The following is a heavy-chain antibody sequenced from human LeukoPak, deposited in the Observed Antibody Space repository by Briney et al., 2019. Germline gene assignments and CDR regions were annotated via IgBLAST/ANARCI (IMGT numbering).Heavy chain of an antibody. CDR3: ANGYSSSWYPSYYYYYMDV. J-gene: IGHJ6*03. D-gene: IGHD6-13*01. V-gene: IGHV3-48*01. CDR1: GGSISSSN. Sequence: ETLSLTCAVSGGSISSSNWWSWVRQAPGKGLEWVSYISSSSSTIYYADSVKGRFTISRDNSKNTLYLQMNSLRAEDTAVYYCANGYSSSWYPSYYYYYMDVWGKGTTVTVSS. CDR2: ISSSSSTI.